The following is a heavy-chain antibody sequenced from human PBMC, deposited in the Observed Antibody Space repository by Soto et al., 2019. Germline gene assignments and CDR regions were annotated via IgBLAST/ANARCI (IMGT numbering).Heavy chain of an antibody. V-gene: IGHV4-59*12. J-gene: IGHJ6*02. CDR3: ARDAYDILTGYYYYGMDV. Sequence: SETLSLTCTVSGGSISSYYWSWIRQPPGKGLEWIGYIYYSGSTYYNPSLKSRVTISVDTSKNQFSLKLSSVTAADTAVYYCARDAYDILTGYYYYGMDVWGQGTTVTVSS. CDR2: IYYSGST. D-gene: IGHD3-9*01. CDR1: GGSISSYY.